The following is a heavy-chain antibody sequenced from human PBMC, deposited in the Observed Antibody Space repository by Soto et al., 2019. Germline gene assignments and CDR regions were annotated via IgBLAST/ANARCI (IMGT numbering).Heavy chain of an antibody. CDR1: GFTFSSYA. CDR2: ISSNGGST. CDR3: VKDGALLWFGESPQPRGMDV. Sequence: GGSLRLSCSAPGFTFSSYAMHWVRQAPGKGLEYVSAISSNGGSTYYADSVKGRFTISRDNSKNTLYLQMSSLRAEDTAVYYCVKDGALLWFGESPQPRGMDVWGQGTTVTVSS. J-gene: IGHJ6*02. D-gene: IGHD3-10*01. V-gene: IGHV3-64D*06.